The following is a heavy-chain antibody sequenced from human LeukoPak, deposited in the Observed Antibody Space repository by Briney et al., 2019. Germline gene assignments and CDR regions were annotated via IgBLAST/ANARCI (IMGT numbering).Heavy chain of an antibody. CDR2: INPNSGGT. CDR1: GYTFTSYY. CDR3: ARVILYSSGWKKFDY. J-gene: IGHJ4*02. V-gene: IGHV1-2*02. D-gene: IGHD6-19*01. Sequence: ASVKVSCKASGYTFTSYYMHWVRQAPGQGLEWMGWINPNSGGTNYAQKFQGRVTMTRDTSISTAYMELSRLRSDDTAVYYCARVILYSSGWKKFDYWGQGTLVTVSS.